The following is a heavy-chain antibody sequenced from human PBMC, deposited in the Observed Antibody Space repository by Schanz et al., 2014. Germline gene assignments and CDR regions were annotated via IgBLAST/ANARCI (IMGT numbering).Heavy chain of an antibody. CDR2: ISDSGYST. Sequence: QVQLVDSGGGLVKPGGSLRLSCAASGFTFSDYYMTWIRQAPGKGLEWVSDISDSGYSTHYADSVKGRFTIARDNSKNTLYLQMKSLRVEDTAVYYCVKDPDKYNWNDVEGMDVWGPGTTVTGSS. CDR3: VKDPDKYNWNDVEGMDV. D-gene: IGHD1-1*01. CDR1: GFTFSDYY. V-gene: IGHV3-11*05. J-gene: IGHJ6*01.